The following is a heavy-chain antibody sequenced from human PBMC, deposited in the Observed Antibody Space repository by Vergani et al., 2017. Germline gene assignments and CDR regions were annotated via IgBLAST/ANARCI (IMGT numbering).Heavy chain of an antibody. J-gene: IGHJ6*02. CDR2: ISGSGGST. CDR3: AKDSAAGTFDYYDGMDV. V-gene: IGHV3-23*01. CDR1: GFTFSSYA. Sequence: EVQLLESGGGLVQPGGSLRLSCAASGFTFSSYAMSWVRQAPGRGLEGVSAISGSGGSTYYADSVKGRFTISRDNSKNTLYLQMNSLRAEDTAVYYCAKDSAAGTFDYYDGMDVWGQGTTVTVAS. D-gene: IGHD6-13*01.